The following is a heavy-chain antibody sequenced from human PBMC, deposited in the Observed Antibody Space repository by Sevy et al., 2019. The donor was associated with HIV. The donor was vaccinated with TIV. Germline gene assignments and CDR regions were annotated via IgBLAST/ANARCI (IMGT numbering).Heavy chain of an antibody. V-gene: IGHV3-48*03. CDR3: VREKGGLWLSVDWFDP. D-gene: IGHD6-19*01. CDR1: GFTFSYYE. CDR2: ISSSGSTI. Sequence: GGSLRLSCAASGFTFSYYEMNWVRQAPGRGLEWVSYISSSGSTIYYADSVKGRFTISRDNAKNSLYLQMNSLRAEDTAVYYCVREKGGLWLSVDWFDPWGQGTLVTVSS. J-gene: IGHJ5*02.